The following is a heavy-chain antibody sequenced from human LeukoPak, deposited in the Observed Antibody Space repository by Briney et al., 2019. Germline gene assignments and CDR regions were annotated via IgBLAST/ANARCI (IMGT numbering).Heavy chain of an antibody. Sequence: GSLRLTCAASGFTFSSYSMNWVRQARGKGLEWVSYISSSSSTIYYADSVKGRFTISRDNAKNSLYLQMNRLRDEDTAVYYCARAAAGTGGGYYYDYWGQGTLVTVSA. CDR1: GFTFSSYS. D-gene: IGHD6-13*01. J-gene: IGHJ4*02. CDR3: ARAAAGTGGGYYYDY. CDR2: ISSSSSTI. V-gene: IGHV3-48*02.